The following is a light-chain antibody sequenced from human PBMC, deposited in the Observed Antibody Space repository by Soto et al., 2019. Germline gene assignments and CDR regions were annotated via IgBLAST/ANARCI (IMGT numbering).Light chain of an antibody. Sequence: EIVLTQSPGTLSLSPGERATLSCRASQSATSNYLAWYQQKPSQAPTLLIYGASSRATGIPDRFSGSGSGTDFTLTISRLEPEDFAMYYCHQYGSSPLTFGGGTKVEIK. CDR1: QSATSNY. CDR2: GAS. CDR3: HQYGSSPLT. V-gene: IGKV3-20*01. J-gene: IGKJ4*01.